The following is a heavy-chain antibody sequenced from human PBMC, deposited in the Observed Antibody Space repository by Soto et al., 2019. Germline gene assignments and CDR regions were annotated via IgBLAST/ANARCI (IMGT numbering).Heavy chain of an antibody. CDR1: GFTFSDYY. Sequence: QVQLVESGGGLVKPGGSLRLSCAASGFTFSDYYMSWIRQAPGKGLEWVSYISSSGSTIYYADSVKGRFTISRDNAKNSLYLQMNSLRAEDTAVCYCARDGVLRYFDWLSGSVHFDYWGQGTLVTVSS. CDR3: ARDGVLRYFDWLSGSVHFDY. V-gene: IGHV3-11*01. D-gene: IGHD3-9*01. CDR2: ISSSGSTI. J-gene: IGHJ4*02.